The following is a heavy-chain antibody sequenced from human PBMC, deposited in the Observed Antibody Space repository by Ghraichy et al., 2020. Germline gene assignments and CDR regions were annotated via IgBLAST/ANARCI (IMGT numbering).Heavy chain of an antibody. V-gene: IGHV2-5*01. D-gene: IGHD1-26*01. CDR2: IYWNDDK. CDR1: GFSLTTGGVG. J-gene: IGHJ4*02. CDR3: SHRRRFCTTTTCPMFDY. Sequence: SGPTLVKPPQTLTLTCTFSGFSLTTGGVGVGWIRQPPGKALEWLATIYWNDDKRFNPSLKSRLTINKDTSRNQVVLTMTNMDPADPATYFCSHRRRFCTTTTCPMFDYWGQGALVTDSS.